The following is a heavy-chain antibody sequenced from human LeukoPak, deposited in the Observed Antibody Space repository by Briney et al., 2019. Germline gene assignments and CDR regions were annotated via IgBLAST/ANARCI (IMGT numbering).Heavy chain of an antibody. CDR3: ARDLLGYSSGWYGSLDY. J-gene: IGHJ4*02. CDR2: IKQDGSEK. Sequence: PGGSLRLSCAASGFTFSSYWMSWVRQAPGKGLEWVANIKQDGSEKYYVDSVKGRFTISRDNAKNSLYLQMNSLRAEDTAVYYCARDLLGYSSGWYGSLDYWGQGTLVTVSS. V-gene: IGHV3-7*01. D-gene: IGHD6-19*01. CDR1: GFTFSSYW.